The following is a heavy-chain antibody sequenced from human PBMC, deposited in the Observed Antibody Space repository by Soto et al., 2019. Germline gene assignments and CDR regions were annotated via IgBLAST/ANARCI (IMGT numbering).Heavy chain of an antibody. CDR2: INPSSDST. CDR1: GYTFTQYY. D-gene: IGHD3-3*01. J-gene: IGHJ5*02. Sequence: GASVKVSCKASGYTFTQYYMHWVRQAPGQGLEWMGIINPSSDSTTYAQKLQGRVTMTTDTSTSTAYMELRSLRSDDTAVYYCARDDDDFWSGWFDPWGQGTLVTVSS. CDR3: ARDDDDFWSGWFDP. V-gene: IGHV1-46*01.